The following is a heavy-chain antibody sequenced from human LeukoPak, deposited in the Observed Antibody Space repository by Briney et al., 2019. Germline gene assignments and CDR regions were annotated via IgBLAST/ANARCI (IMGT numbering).Heavy chain of an antibody. Sequence: GGSLRLSCAACGFTFSDYYMSWIRQAPGKGLEWISCISNGATYTKYADSVKGRFTISRDNAKSSLYLQMSSLRAEDTAVYYCARTFNPGKWGQGTLVTVSS. J-gene: IGHJ3*01. CDR3: ARTFNPGK. D-gene: IGHD2/OR15-2a*01. V-gene: IGHV3-11*03. CDR1: GFTFSDYY. CDR2: ISNGATYT.